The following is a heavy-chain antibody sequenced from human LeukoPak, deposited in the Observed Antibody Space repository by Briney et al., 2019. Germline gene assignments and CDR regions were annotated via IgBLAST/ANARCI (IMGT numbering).Heavy chain of an antibody. CDR3: AKEAEIAAPTYYFDY. CDR2: IRYDGSNK. Sequence: GGSLRLSCAASGFTFSSYGMHWVRQAPGKGLEWVAFIRYDGSNKYYVDSVKGRFTISRDNSKNTLYLQMNSLRAEDTAVYYCAKEAEIAAPTYYFDYWGQGTLVTVSS. J-gene: IGHJ4*02. CDR1: GFTFSSYG. V-gene: IGHV3-30*02. D-gene: IGHD6-6*01.